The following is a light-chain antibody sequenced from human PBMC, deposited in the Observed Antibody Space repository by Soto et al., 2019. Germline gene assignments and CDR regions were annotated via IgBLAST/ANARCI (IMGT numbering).Light chain of an antibody. CDR2: VGTGGIMG. CDR1: SGYSNYK. J-gene: IGLJ3*02. V-gene: IGLV9-49*01. Sequence: QSVLTQPPSASASLGASVTLTCTLSSGYSNYKVDWYQQRPGKGPRFVMRVGTGGIMGSKGDGIPDRFSVLGSGLNRYLTIKNIQEEDESDYHCGADHGSGSNFVRVFGGGTKLTVL. CDR3: GADHGSGSNFVRV.